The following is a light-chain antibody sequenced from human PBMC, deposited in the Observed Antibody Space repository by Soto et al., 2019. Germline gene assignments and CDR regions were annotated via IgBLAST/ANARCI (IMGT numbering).Light chain of an antibody. CDR3: QSYDSSLSGSNV. V-gene: IGLV1-40*01. CDR2: GNS. CDR1: SSNIRAGYD. J-gene: IGLJ1*01. Sequence: QSVLKQPPSVSGAPGQRVTISCTGSSSNIRAGYDVHWYQQLPGTAPKLLIYGNSNRPSGVPDRFSGSKSGTSASLAITGLQAEDEADYYCQSYDSSLSGSNVFGTGTKVTVL.